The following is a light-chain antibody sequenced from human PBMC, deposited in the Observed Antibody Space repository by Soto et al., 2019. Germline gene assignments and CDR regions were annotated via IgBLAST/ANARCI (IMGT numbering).Light chain of an antibody. CDR3: NSYKASNTFV. J-gene: IGLJ1*01. Sequence: QSALTQPASVSGSPGQSITISCTGTSSDVGAYDYVSWYQQHPGKHPKLIIYEVINRPSGVSDRFSGAKSGNTASLTISELQSEDEADYYCNSYKASNTFVFGSGTKVTVL. CDR1: SSDVGAYDY. V-gene: IGLV2-14*03. CDR2: EVI.